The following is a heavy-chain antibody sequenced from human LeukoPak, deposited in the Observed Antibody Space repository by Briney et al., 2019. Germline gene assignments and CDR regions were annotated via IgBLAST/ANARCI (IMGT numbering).Heavy chain of an antibody. CDR2: FDPEDGET. D-gene: IGHD6-13*01. CDR3: ATADSSSWYDYFQH. V-gene: IGHV1-24*01. Sequence: GASVKVSCKVSGYTLTELSMHWVRQAPGKGLEWMGGFDPEDGETIYAQKFQGRVTMTEDTSTDTAYMELSSLRSEDTAVYYCATADSSSWYDYFQHWGQGTLVTVSS. J-gene: IGHJ1*01. CDR1: GYTLTELS.